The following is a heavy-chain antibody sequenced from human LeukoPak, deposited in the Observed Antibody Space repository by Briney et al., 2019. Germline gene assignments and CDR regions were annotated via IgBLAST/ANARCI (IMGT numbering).Heavy chain of an antibody. CDR1: GGSISSYY. CDR2: IYYSGST. J-gene: IGHJ4*02. CDR3: ARGSTFIGSDY. D-gene: IGHD2-15*01. Sequence: PSETLSLTGTGSGGSISSYYWSWIRQPPGKGLEWTGYIYYSGSTNYNPSLKSRVTISVDTSKNQFSLKLSSVTAADTAVYYCARGSTFIGSDYWGQGTLVTVSS. V-gene: IGHV4-59*01.